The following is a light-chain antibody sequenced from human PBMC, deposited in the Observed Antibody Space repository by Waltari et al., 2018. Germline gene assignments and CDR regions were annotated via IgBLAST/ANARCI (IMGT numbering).Light chain of an antibody. CDR3: QQRSNWPWT. V-gene: IGKV3-11*01. J-gene: IGKJ1*01. CDR1: QSVSSY. Sequence: EIVLTQSPATLSLSPGERATLSCRASQSVSSYLAWYQQKPGQAPRLLIYDAFNRATGIPARCSGSGSVTDFTLTISSLEPEDFAVYYCQQRSNWPWTFGQGTKVEIK. CDR2: DAF.